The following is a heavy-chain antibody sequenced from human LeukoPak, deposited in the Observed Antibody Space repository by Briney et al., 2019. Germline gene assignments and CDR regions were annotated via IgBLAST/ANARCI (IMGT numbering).Heavy chain of an antibody. D-gene: IGHD3-22*01. CDR1: GFIFSDYC. CDR3: ARAKFDSSRYYYRGFDI. Sequence: GGSLRLSCAASGFIFSDYCMGWIRQAPGRGLEWVSYITDSGSNIYYTDSVKGRFTMSRDNAKKSLYLQMNSLRAEDTAVYYCARAKFDSSRYYYRGFDIWGQGTMVTVSS. V-gene: IGHV3-11*04. J-gene: IGHJ3*02. CDR2: ITDSGSNI.